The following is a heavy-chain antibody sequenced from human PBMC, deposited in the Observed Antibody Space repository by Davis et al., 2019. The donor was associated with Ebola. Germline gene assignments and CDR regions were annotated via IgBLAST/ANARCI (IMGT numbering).Heavy chain of an antibody. Sequence: SGPTLVKPTQTLTLTCTFSGFSLSTSGMCVSWIRQPPGKALEWLARIDWDDDKYYSTSLKTRLTLSKDTSKNQVVLTMTNMDPVDTATYYCARLKHILAAAGNEDYYYYYGMDVWGQGTTVTVSS. CDR1: GFSLSTSGMC. V-gene: IGHV2-70*11. J-gene: IGHJ6*02. CDR2: IDWDDDK. D-gene: IGHD6-13*01. CDR3: ARLKHILAAAGNEDYYYYYGMDV.